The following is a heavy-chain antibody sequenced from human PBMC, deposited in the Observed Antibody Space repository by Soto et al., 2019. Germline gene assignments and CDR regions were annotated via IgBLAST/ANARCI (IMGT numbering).Heavy chain of an antibody. J-gene: IGHJ4*02. Sequence: QLQLQESGPGLVKPSETLSLTCTVSGGSISSNSYFWGWIRQPPGKGMEWIGTVFYGGGTYYYPSLKSRVTISVDTSKNEFSLKLSSVTAADTAVYYCARRSGWYYFDYWGQGTLVTVSS. CDR2: VFYGGGT. CDR3: ARRSGWYYFDY. CDR1: GGSISSNSYF. D-gene: IGHD6-19*01. V-gene: IGHV4-39*01.